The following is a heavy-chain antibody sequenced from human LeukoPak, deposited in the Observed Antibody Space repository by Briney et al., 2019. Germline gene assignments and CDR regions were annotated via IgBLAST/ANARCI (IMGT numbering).Heavy chain of an antibody. CDR2: INPKSGGT. CDR3: AREGIGGGLLKGYCSGGSCYGY. D-gene: IGHD2-15*01. CDR1: GYSFTGHY. Sequence: ASVKVSCKASGYSFTGHYMHWVRQAPGQGLEWMGWINPKSGGTNYAQKFQGRVTMTRDTSISTAYMELSRLRSDDTAVYYCAREGIGGGLLKGYCSGGSCYGYWGQGTLVTVSS. V-gene: IGHV1-2*02. J-gene: IGHJ4*02.